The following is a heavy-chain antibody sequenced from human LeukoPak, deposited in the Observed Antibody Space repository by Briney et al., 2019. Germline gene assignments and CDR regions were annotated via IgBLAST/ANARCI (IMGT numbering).Heavy chain of an antibody. Sequence: GGSLRLSCTASGFTFGDYLMSWFRQAPGKGLEWIGFISGGTTEYAASVKGGFTISSDDSTSIAYLQMNSLTTEDTAVYYCSRGSGWLSVYWGQGTLVTVSS. CDR2: ISGGTT. D-gene: IGHD6-19*01. V-gene: IGHV3-49*03. CDR3: SRGSGWLSVY. J-gene: IGHJ4*02. CDR1: GFTFGDYL.